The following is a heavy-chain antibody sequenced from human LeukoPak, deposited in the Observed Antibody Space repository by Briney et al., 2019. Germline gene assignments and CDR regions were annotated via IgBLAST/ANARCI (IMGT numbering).Heavy chain of an antibody. CDR1: GYTFTSYG. J-gene: IGHJ4*02. CDR2: ISAYNGNT. Sequence: ASVKVSCKASGYTFTSYGISWVRQAPGQGLEWMGWISAYNGNTNYAQKLQGRVTMTTDTSTSTAYMELRSLRSDDTAVYYCVVGMTTVTCGLSDYWGQGTLVTVSS. D-gene: IGHD4-17*01. CDR3: VVGMTTVTCGLSDY. V-gene: IGHV1-18*01.